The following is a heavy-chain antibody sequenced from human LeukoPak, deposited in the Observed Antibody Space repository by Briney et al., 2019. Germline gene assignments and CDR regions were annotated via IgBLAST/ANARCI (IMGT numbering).Heavy chain of an antibody. J-gene: IGHJ4*02. CDR3: ARRYYDILTGYYEDY. CDR1: GGSISSSSYY. Sequence: PSETLSLTCTVSGGSISSSSYYWGWIRQPPGKGLEWIGSIYYSGSTYYNPSLKSRVTISVDTSKNQFSLKLSSVTAADTAVYYCARRYYDILTGYYEDYWGQGTLVTVSS. D-gene: IGHD3-9*01. V-gene: IGHV4-39*07. CDR2: IYYSGST.